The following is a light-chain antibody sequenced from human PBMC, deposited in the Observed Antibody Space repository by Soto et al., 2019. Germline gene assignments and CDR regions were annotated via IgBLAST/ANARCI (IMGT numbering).Light chain of an antibody. CDR2: GAS. CDR3: QQYGSSPRT. V-gene: IGKV3-20*01. Sequence: EIVLTQSPGTLSLSPGERATLSCRASQSGSSSYFAWYQQPPGQAPRLLIYGASRRAAGLPDRCSSGGSGTVFPLTISRLEPEDFAVYYCQQYGSSPRTFGQGTKVEIK. CDR1: QSGSSSY. J-gene: IGKJ1*01.